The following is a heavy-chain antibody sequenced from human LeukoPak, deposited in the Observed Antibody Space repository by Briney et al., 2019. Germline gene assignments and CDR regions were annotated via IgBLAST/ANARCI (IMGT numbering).Heavy chain of an antibody. D-gene: IGHD2-8*02. J-gene: IGHJ5*02. CDR1: GYTFTSNY. CDR2: INPNGGST. CDR3: ARGGSTGPHWFDP. Sequence: ASVKVSCKASGYTFTSNYMHWVRQAPGQGLEWMGIINPNGGSTNYAQKFQGRVTLTMDMSTSTVYMELSSLRSEDTAVYYYARGGSTGPHWFDPWGQGTLVTVSS. V-gene: IGHV1-46*01.